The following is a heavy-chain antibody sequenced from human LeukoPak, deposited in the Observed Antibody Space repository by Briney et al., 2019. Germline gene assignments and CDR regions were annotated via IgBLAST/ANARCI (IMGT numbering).Heavy chain of an antibody. V-gene: IGHV4-4*02. J-gene: IGHJ3*02. D-gene: IGHD2-15*01. Sequence: PSETLSLTCAVSGGSISSNNWWSWVRQPPGKGLEWIGEIYHSGSTTYNPSLKSRVTISVDESKNQFSLKLSSVTAADTAVYYCARELPLGVVNAFDIWGQGTMVTVSS. CDR2: IYHSGST. CDR3: ARELPLGVVNAFDI. CDR1: GGSISSNNW.